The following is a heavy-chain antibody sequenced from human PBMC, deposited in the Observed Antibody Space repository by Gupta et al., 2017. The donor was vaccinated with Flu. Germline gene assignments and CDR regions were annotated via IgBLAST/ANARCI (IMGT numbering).Heavy chain of an antibody. CDR2: IDWNSGTL. CDR1: GFTFYYYA. Sequence: EVQLVESGGGLIQPGRSLRLSCAASGFTFYYYAMHWVRQAPGKGLEWVSSIDWNSGTLAYADSVKGRFTISRDNAKNSLYLQMNSLTAEDTAFYYCAKAIVVADDAFGFWGQGTMVAVSS. J-gene: IGHJ3*01. CDR3: AKAIVVADDAFGF. D-gene: IGHD2-15*01. V-gene: IGHV3-9*01.